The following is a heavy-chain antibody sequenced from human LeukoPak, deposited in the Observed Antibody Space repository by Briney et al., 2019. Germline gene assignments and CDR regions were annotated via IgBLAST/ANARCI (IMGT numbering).Heavy chain of an antibody. CDR3: AKDLGVTVGGVIVPNLDY. D-gene: IGHD3-16*02. CDR2: ISYDGSNK. CDR1: GFTFSSYA. Sequence: PGRSLRLSCAASGFTFSSYAMHWVRQAPGKGLEWVAVISYDGSNKYYADSVKGRFTISRDNSKNTLYLQMNSLRAEDTAVYYCAKDLGVTVGGVIVPNLDYWGQGTLVTVSS. V-gene: IGHV3-30*04. J-gene: IGHJ4*02.